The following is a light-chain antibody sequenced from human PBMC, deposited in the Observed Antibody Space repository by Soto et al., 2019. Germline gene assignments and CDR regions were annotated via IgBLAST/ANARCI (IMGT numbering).Light chain of an antibody. CDR2: GAS. CDR1: QSVTSTY. V-gene: IGKV3-20*01. Sequence: DTVLTQSPGTLSLSPGERATLSCRARQSVTSTYLAWYQQKPGQAPRLLIYGASTRATGIPDRFSGGGSGTDFTLTISRLEPEDFAVYYCQQYAYPTWTFGHGTKVEV. CDR3: QQYAYPTWT. J-gene: IGKJ1*01.